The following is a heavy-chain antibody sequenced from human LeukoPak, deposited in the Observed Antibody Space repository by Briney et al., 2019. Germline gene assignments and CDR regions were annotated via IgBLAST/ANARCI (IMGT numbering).Heavy chain of an antibody. CDR3: AKESVLRFLEWLPHHNWFDP. V-gene: IGHV3-23*01. Sequence: PGGSLRLSCAASGFTFSSYAMSWVRQAPGKGLEWVSAISGSGGSTYYADSVKGRFTISRDNSKNTLYLQMNSLRAEDTAVYYCAKESVLRFLEWLPHHNWFDPWGQGTLVTVSS. D-gene: IGHD3-3*01. J-gene: IGHJ5*02. CDR2: ISGSGGST. CDR1: GFTFSSYA.